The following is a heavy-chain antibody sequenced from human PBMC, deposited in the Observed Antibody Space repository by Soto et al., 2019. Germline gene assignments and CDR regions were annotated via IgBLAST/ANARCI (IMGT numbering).Heavy chain of an antibody. CDR2: ISYDGSNK. V-gene: IGHV3-30-3*01. CDR3: ARALVVDAFDI. J-gene: IGHJ3*02. Sequence: PGGSLRLSCAASGFTFSSYAMHWVRQAPGKGLEWVAVISYDGSNKYYADSVKGRFTISRDNSKNTLYLQMNSLRAEDTAVYYCARALVVDAFDIWGQGTMVTVSS. CDR1: GFTFSSYA. D-gene: IGHD2-15*01.